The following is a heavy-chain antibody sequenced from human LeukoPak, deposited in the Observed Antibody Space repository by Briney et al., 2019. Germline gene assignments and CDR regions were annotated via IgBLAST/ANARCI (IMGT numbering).Heavy chain of an antibody. V-gene: IGHV3-7*01. CDR2: IKFDGNEE. D-gene: IGHD1-1*01. CDR3: KSGGAAPGSFDY. Sequence: GGSLRLSCAASGFTFSSYAMSWMRQAPGKGLEWVANIKFDGNEEYYVDSVKGRFTISRDNAKNSLYLQLNSLRVEDTAVYYCKSGGAAPGSFDYWGQGTLVTVSP. CDR1: GFTFSSYA. J-gene: IGHJ4*02.